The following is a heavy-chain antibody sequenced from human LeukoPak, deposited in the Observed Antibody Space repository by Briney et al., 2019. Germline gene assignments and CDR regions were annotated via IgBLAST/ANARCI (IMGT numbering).Heavy chain of an antibody. Sequence: SETLSLTCAVYGGSFSGYYWSWIRQPPGKGLEWIGSIYHSGSTYYNPSLKSRVTISVDTSKNQFSLKLSSVTAADTAVYYCARGLYDYVWGSYLPDAFDIWGQGTMVTVSS. CDR2: IYHSGST. CDR3: ARGLYDYVWGSYLPDAFDI. CDR1: GGSFSGYY. J-gene: IGHJ3*02. D-gene: IGHD3-16*02. V-gene: IGHV4-34*01.